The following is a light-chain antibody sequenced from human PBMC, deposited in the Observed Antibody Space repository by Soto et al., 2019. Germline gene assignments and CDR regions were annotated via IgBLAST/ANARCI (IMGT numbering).Light chain of an antibody. V-gene: IGLV1-44*01. Sequence: QSVLTQPPSASGTPGQRVTISCSGSSSNIGSNTVNWYQQLPGTAPKLLIYSNNQRPSGVPDRFSGSKSGTSASLAISGLQSEDEADYYCSSFTTSHTYIFGTGTQLTVL. J-gene: IGLJ1*01. CDR1: SSNIGSNT. CDR2: SNN. CDR3: SSFTTSHTYI.